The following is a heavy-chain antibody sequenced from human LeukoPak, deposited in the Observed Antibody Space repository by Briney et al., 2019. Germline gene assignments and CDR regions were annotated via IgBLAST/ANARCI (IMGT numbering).Heavy chain of an antibody. Sequence: GGSLRLSCEAPGFTFTTYGMHWVRQAPGKGLEWVAVIWYDGTIKDYADSAKGRFTISRDNSNNTLYLQMSSLRADDTAVYYCATDDGTTGLPGYWGQGTLVTVSS. V-gene: IGHV3-33*01. J-gene: IGHJ4*02. CDR2: IWYDGTIK. D-gene: IGHD1-14*01. CDR1: GFTFTTYG. CDR3: ATDDGTTGLPGY.